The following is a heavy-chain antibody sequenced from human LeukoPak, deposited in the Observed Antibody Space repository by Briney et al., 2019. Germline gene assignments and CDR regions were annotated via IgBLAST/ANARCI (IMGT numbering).Heavy chain of an antibody. CDR1: GFTFSSYS. CDR3: ARGITMVRGVSDFDY. CDR2: ISRSSNTI. V-gene: IGHV3-48*01. J-gene: IGHJ4*02. D-gene: IGHD3-10*01. Sequence: PGGSLRLSCAASGFTFSSYSMDWVRQAPGKGLEWVSYISRSSNTIYYADSVKGRFTTSRDNAKNSLYLQMNSLRAEDTAVYYCARGITMVRGVSDFDYWGQGTLVTASS.